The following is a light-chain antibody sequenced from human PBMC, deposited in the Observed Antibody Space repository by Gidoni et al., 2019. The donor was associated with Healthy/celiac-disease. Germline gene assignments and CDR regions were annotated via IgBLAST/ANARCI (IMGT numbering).Light chain of an antibody. Sequence: SYELTQPPSVSVSLGQTTSISCSGDNLGDKYVSWYQQKPGQSPVLVIYQDYKRPSGIPERFSGSNAGNTATLTISGTQGMDEADYYCQAWDTRSHYAFGTWTKVTVL. CDR2: QDY. V-gene: IGLV3-1*01. CDR1: NLGDKY. CDR3: QAWDTRSHYA. J-gene: IGLJ1*01.